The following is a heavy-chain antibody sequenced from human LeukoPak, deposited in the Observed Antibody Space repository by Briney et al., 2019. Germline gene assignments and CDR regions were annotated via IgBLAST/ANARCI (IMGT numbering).Heavy chain of an antibody. Sequence: SCKASGGTFSSYAMHWVRQAPGKGLEWVAVISYDGSNKYYADSVKGRFTISRDNSKNTLYLQMNSLRAEDTAVYYCARDPSRYYDSSGYRTDAFDIWGQGTMVTVSS. D-gene: IGHD3-22*01. CDR2: ISYDGSNK. V-gene: IGHV3-30-3*01. J-gene: IGHJ3*02. CDR1: GGTFSSYA. CDR3: ARDPSRYYDSSGYRTDAFDI.